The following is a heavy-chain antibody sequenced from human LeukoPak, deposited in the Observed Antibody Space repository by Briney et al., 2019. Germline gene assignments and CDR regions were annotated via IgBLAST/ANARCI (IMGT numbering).Heavy chain of an antibody. CDR2: VFHSGIT. CDR3: ARVGGH. D-gene: IGHD3-10*01. J-gene: IGHJ4*02. V-gene: IGHV4-38-2*02. CDR1: GYSISSGYY. Sequence: PSETLSLTCSVSGYSISSGYYWGWIRQPPGKGLEWIGSVFHSGITYYKPSLKSRVTISVDTSKNQFSLKLSSVTAEDTAVYYCARVGGHWGQGTLVTVSS.